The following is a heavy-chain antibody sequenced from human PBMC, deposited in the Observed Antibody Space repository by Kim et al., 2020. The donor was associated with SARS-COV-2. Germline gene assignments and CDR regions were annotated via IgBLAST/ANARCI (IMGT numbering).Heavy chain of an antibody. V-gene: IGHV3-7*01. CDR2: IKQDGSEK. J-gene: IGHJ5*02. CDR3: AADGSRGSNEYNWFDP. Sequence: GGSLRLSCVASGFTFSGYWMNWVRQAPGKGLEWVANIKQDGSEKRYVDSVKGRFTISRDNAKNSLYLLMNSLRADDTAVYYCAADGSRGSNEYNWFDPWGQGTLVTVSS. D-gene: IGHD3-22*01. CDR1: GFTFSGYW.